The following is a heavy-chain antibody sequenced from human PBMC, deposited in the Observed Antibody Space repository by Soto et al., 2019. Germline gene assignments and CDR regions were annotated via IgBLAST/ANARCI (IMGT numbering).Heavy chain of an antibody. J-gene: IGHJ5*02. CDR1: GGTFSSYA. Sequence: SVKVSCKASGGTFSSYAISWVRQAPGQGLEWMGGIIPIFGTANYAQKFQGRVTITADESTSTAYMELSSLRSEDTAVYYCARGGSSPADPSPYDPWGQGTLVTVSS. CDR3: ARGGSSPADPSPYDP. D-gene: IGHD1-26*01. CDR2: IIPIFGTA. V-gene: IGHV1-69*13.